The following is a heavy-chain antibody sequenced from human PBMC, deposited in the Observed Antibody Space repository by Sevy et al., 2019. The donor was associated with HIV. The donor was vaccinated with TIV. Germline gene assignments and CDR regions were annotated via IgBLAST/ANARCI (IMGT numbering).Heavy chain of an antibody. CDR1: GGSISSYY. V-gene: IGHV4-59*01. Sequence: SKTLSLTCTVSGGSISSYYWSWIRQPPGKGLEWIGYIYYSGSTNYNPSLKSRVTISVDTSKNQFSLKLSSVTAVDTAVYYCAREGHYDYVWGSYRPGGYFDYWGQGTLVTVSS. D-gene: IGHD3-16*02. CDR2: IYYSGST. CDR3: AREGHYDYVWGSYRPGGYFDY. J-gene: IGHJ4*02.